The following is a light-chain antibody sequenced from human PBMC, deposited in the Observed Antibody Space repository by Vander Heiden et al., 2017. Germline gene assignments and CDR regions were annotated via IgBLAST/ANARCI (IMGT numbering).Light chain of an antibody. CDR1: GSDVGGYNF. Sequence: QSALTQPRSVSGSLGQSVTISCAGTGSDVGGYNFVSWYQQHPGKAPKLMIYDVTKRPSGVPDRFSGSKSGNTASLTISGLQAEDEADYYCCSYAGSYTSLFGGGTEL. CDR3: CSYAGSYTSL. V-gene: IGLV2-11*01. J-gene: IGLJ3*02. CDR2: DVT.